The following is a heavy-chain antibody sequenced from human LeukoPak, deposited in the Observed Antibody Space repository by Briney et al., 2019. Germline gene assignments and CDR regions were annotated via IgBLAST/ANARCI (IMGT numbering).Heavy chain of an antibody. CDR3: AKSHTLEWLLLDHYYYYGMDV. D-gene: IGHD3-3*01. Sequence: GGSLRLSCAASGFTFSSYAMSWVRQAPGKGLEWVSAISGSGGSTYYADSVKGRFTISRDNSKNTLYLQMNSLRAEDTAVYYCAKSHTLEWLLLDHYYYYGMDVWGQGTTVTVSS. V-gene: IGHV3-23*01. CDR1: GFTFSSYA. CDR2: ISGSGGST. J-gene: IGHJ6*02.